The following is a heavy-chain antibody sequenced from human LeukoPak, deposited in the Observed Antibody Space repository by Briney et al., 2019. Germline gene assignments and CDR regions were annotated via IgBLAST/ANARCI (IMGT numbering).Heavy chain of an antibody. Sequence: PGGSLRLSCAASGFTFSNTMNWVRQAPGKGLEWVSIISSGSSYIHYADSVKGRFTISRDNAKNSLYLQMNSLRAEDTAVYYCARVFGAGYSDYWGQGTLVTVSS. CDR1: GFTFSNT. CDR3: ARVFGAGYSDY. D-gene: IGHD4/OR15-4a*01. CDR2: ISSGSSYI. J-gene: IGHJ4*02. V-gene: IGHV3-21*01.